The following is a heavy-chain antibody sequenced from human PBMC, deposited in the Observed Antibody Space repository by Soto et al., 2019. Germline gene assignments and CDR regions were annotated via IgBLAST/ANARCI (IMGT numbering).Heavy chain of an antibody. CDR1: GDSVSSNSAA. Sequence: SQTLSLTCAISGDSVSSNSAAWNWIRQSPSRGLEWLGRTYYRSKWYNDYAVSVKSRITINPDTSKNQFSLQLNSVTPEDTAVYYCARTRSYHDYEGGDAFDIWGQGTMVTVSS. J-gene: IGHJ3*02. CDR3: ARTRSYHDYEGGDAFDI. CDR2: TYYRSKWYN. V-gene: IGHV6-1*01. D-gene: IGHD4-17*01.